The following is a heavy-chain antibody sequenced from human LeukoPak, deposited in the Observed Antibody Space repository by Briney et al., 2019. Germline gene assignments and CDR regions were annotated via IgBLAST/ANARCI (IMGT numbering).Heavy chain of an antibody. CDR3: TRNADSGLDY. V-gene: IGHV1-46*03. Sequence: ASXXXSCKASGYTFTSYYMHWVRQAPGQGLEWMGFINPSGGSTSYAQKFQGRVTMTRDTSTSTVYMELTSLRSEDTAMYYCTRNADSGLDYWGQGTLVTVSS. D-gene: IGHD3-10*01. CDR1: GYTFTSYY. CDR2: INPSGGST. J-gene: IGHJ4*02.